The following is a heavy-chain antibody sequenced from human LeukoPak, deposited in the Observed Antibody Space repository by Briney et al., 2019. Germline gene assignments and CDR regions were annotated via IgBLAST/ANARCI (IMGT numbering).Heavy chain of an antibody. V-gene: IGHV1-69*04. CDR2: IIPILGIA. J-gene: IGHJ4*02. CDR1: GGTFSSYA. CDR3: ARGRYYDSSGHFHFDY. D-gene: IGHD3-22*01. Sequence: GASVKVSCKVSGGTFSSYAISWVRQAPGQGLEWMGRIIPILGIANYAQKFQGRVTITADKSTSTAYMELSSLRSEDTAVYYCARGRYYDSSGHFHFDYWGQGTLVTVSS.